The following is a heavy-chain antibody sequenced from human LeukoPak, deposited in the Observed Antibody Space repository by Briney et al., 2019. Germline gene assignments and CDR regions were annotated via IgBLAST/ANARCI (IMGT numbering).Heavy chain of an antibody. CDR3: AKDRSYGDSLLLDY. J-gene: IGHJ4*02. CDR1: GFTFSSYA. CDR2: ISYDGSNK. Sequence: GGSLRLSCAASGFTFSSYAMHWVRQAPGKGLEWVAVISYDGSNKYYADSVKGRFTISRDNSKNTLYLQMNSLRAEDTAVYYCAKDRSYGDSLLLDYWGQGTLVTVSS. V-gene: IGHV3-30*04. D-gene: IGHD4-17*01.